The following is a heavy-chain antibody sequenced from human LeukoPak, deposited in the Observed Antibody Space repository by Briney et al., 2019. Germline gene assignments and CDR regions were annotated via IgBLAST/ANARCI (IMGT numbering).Heavy chain of an antibody. CDR2: IYYSGST. Sequence: SETLSLTCTVSGGSISSYYWSWIRQPPGKGMEWIGYIYYSGSTNYYPSLKSRVTISVDTSKNQFSLKLSSVTAADTAVYYCASTSDYSSSWKPLPGAFDIWGQGTMVTVSS. J-gene: IGHJ3*02. CDR1: GGSISSYY. CDR3: ASTSDYSSSWKPLPGAFDI. V-gene: IGHV4-59*08. D-gene: IGHD6-13*01.